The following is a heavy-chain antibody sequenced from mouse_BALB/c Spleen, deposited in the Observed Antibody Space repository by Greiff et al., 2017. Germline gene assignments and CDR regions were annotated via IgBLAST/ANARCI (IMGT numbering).Heavy chain of an antibody. D-gene: IGHD1-1*01. Sequence: DVMLVESGGGLVKPGGSLKLSCAASGFTFSSYAMSWVRQTPEKRLEWVASISSGGSTYYPDSVKGRFTISRDNARNILYLQMSSLRSEDTAMYYCARPLYYYGSSGDDWGQGTTLTVSS. J-gene: IGHJ2*01. V-gene: IGHV5-6-5*01. CDR1: GFTFSSYA. CDR2: ISSGGST. CDR3: ARPLYYYGSSGDD.